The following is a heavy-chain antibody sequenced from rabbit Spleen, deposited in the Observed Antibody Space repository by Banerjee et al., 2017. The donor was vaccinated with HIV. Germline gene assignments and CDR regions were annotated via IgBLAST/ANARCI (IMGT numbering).Heavy chain of an antibody. V-gene: IGHV1S47*01. J-gene: IGHJ3*01. D-gene: IGHD4-1*01. CDR2: IYAAKGST. CDR3: TRAIVPWLGLTRLDL. Sequence: QEQLVESGGGLVQPGGSLKLSCKASGFDFNNYGVSWVRQAPGKGLEWIGIIYAAKGSTDYASWVNGRFTISSDNAQSTVDLKMTSLTAADTATYFCTRAIVPWLGLTRLDLWGQGTLVTVS. CDR1: GFDFNNYG.